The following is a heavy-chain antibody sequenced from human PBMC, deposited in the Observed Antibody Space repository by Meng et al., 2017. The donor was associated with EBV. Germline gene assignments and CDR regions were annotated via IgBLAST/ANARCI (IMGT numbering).Heavy chain of an antibody. V-gene: IGHV1-69*01. CDR1: GGPFRYYA. J-gene: IGHJ4*02. D-gene: IGHD3-10*01. CDR2: FLPRLGAP. CDR3: ASESGRGYTPDY. Sequence: QVQLGGSAAEVKKPGALVKVFCKTSGGPFRYYAISWVRQAPGQGLEWLGGFLPRLGAPNYAQKFHGRVKITADESTSTHYMDLSSLRSEDTAIYYCASESGRGYTPDYWGQGTLVTVSS.